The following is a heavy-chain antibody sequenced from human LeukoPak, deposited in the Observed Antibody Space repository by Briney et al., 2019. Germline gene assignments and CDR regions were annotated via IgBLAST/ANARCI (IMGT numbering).Heavy chain of an antibody. V-gene: IGHV4-4*02. CDR2: IYHSGST. CDR1: GGSISSSNW. CDR3: ARMGYCSSTSRYYGAFDI. D-gene: IGHD2-2*01. Sequence: PSGTLSLTCAVSGGSISSSNWWSWVRQPPGKGLEWIGEIYHSGSTNDNPSLKSRVTISVDKSKNQFSLKLSSVTAADTAVYYCARMGYCSSTSRYYGAFDIWGQGTMVTVSS. J-gene: IGHJ3*02.